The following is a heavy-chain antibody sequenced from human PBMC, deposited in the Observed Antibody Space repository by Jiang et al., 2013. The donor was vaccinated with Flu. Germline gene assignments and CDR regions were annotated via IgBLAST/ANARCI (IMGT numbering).Heavy chain of an antibody. V-gene: IGHV6-1*01. Sequence: DYAVSVKSRITINPDTSKNQFSLQLNSVTPEDTAVYYCAMEWEMFDPWGQGTLVTVSS. D-gene: IGHD1-26*01. CDR3: AMEWEMFDP. J-gene: IGHJ5*02.